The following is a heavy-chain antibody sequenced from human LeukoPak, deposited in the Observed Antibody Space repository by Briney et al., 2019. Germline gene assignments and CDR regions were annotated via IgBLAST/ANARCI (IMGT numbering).Heavy chain of an antibody. CDR3: ARVIGYCSSTSCPDAFDI. V-gene: IGHV3-23*01. J-gene: IGHJ3*02. Sequence: GGSLRLSCAASGFTFSSYAMNWVRLAPGKALEWVSAISGSGGDPYYTDSVKGRFTISRDNAKNSLYLQMNSLRAEDTAVYYCARVIGYCSSTSCPDAFDIWGQGTMVTVSS. CDR1: GFTFSSYA. CDR2: ISGSGGDP. D-gene: IGHD2-2*01.